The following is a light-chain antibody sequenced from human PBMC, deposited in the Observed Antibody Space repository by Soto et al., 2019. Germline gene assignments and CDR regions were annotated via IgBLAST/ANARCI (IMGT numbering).Light chain of an antibody. V-gene: IGKV1-6*02. CDR3: LQDYNYPRT. Sequence: IQMTQSPSSLSAFVGDRVTITCRASQGIRNDLGWYQQKAGEAPNLLIYAATSLRSGVPSRFSGSGSGTDFTLTISSLQPEDFATYYCLQDYNYPRTFGQGTKVEVK. CDR2: AAT. J-gene: IGKJ1*01. CDR1: QGIRND.